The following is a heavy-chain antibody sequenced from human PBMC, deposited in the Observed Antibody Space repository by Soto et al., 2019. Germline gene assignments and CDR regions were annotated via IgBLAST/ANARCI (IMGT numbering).Heavy chain of an antibody. D-gene: IGHD3-10*01. V-gene: IGHV4-31*03. CDR2: ILNSGYS. Sequence: QVQLQESGPGLVKPSQTLSLTCTVSGDSISSGGSFWPWFRQHPGKGLEWIAFILNSGYSYYNPSLKSRVTISVDTSKHHFSLTLTSVTAAETAVYYCAKTDSGTLEFWGQGTLVTVSS. CDR1: GDSISSGGSF. J-gene: IGHJ4*02. CDR3: AKTDSGTLEF.